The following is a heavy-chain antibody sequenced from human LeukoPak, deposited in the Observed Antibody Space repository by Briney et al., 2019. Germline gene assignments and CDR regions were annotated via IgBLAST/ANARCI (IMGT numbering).Heavy chain of an antibody. J-gene: IGHJ4*02. V-gene: IGHV3-7*01. CDR3: ARESLFDGDYLDY. CDR1: GFTFSSYG. D-gene: IGHD4-17*01. Sequence: GGSLRLSCAASGFTFSSYGMHWVRQAPGKGLEWVANIKQDGSEKYYVDSVKGRFTISRDNAKNSLYLQMNSLRAEDTAVYYCARESLFDGDYLDYWGQGTLVTVSS. CDR2: IKQDGSEK.